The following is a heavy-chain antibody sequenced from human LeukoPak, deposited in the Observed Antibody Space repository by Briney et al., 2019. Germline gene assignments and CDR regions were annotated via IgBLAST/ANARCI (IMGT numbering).Heavy chain of an antibody. D-gene: IGHD5-18*01. J-gene: IGHJ4*02. CDR3: AKSGQLWLSSHDH. CDR1: GFTFSSYG. CDR2: ISYDGSNK. Sequence: GGSLRLSCATSGFTFSSYGMHWVRQAPGKGLEWVAVISYDGSNKYYAESVKGRFTISRDNSKNTVYLQMNSLRAEDTAVYYCAKSGQLWLSSHDHWGQGTLVTVSS. V-gene: IGHV3-30*18.